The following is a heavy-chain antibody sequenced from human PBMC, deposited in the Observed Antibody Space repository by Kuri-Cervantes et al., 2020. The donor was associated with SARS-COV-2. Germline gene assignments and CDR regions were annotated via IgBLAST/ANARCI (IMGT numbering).Heavy chain of an antibody. D-gene: IGHD3-3*01. CDR2: IYWNDDE. Sequence: SGLTLVKPTQTLTLTSTFSGFSLTTSGVGVGWIRQPPGKALEWLALIYWNDDERYSPSLKSRLTITKDTSKTQVVLTMTNMDSVDTATYYCAHSPTSAFRFSIWGQGTMVTVSS. J-gene: IGHJ3*02. CDR3: AHSPTSAFRFSI. CDR1: GFSLTTSGVG. V-gene: IGHV2-5*01.